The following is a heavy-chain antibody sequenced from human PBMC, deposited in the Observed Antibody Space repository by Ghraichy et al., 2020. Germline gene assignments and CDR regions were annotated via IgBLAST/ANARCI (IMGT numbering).Heavy chain of an antibody. CDR3: ARGKDYGDYVFDY. D-gene: IGHD4-17*01. J-gene: IGHJ4*02. V-gene: IGHV3-7*03. CDR2: IKQDGSEK. Sequence: GSLRLSCAASGFTFSSYWMSWVRQAPGKGLEWVANIKQDGSEKYYVDSVKGRFTISRDNAKNSLYLQMNSLRAEDTAVYYCARGKDYGDYVFDYWGQGTLVTVSS. CDR1: GFTFSSYW.